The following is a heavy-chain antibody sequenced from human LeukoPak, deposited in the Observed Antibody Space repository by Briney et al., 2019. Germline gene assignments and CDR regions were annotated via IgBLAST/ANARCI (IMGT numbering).Heavy chain of an antibody. Sequence: SVKVSCKASGGTFSSYAISWVRQAPGQGLEWMGGIIPIFGTANYAQKFQGRVTITTDESTSTAYMELSSLRSEDTAVYYCAKDSLDGYNYYYYYYMDVWGKGTTVTVSS. CDR2: IIPIFGTA. CDR3: AKDSLDGYNYYYYYYMDV. D-gene: IGHD5-24*01. J-gene: IGHJ6*03. CDR1: GGTFSSYA. V-gene: IGHV1-69*05.